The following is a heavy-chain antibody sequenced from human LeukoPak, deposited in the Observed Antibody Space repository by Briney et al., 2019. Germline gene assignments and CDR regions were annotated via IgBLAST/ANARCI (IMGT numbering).Heavy chain of an antibody. D-gene: IGHD3-22*01. CDR3: ARAKYYDSSGSGIDY. CDR2: FQHTGTT. Sequence: SETLSLTCIVSGGSISNYYWTWIRQPPGKGLEWIGYFQHTGTTNYDPSLKSRVTISVDTSKNQFSLKLSSVTAADTAVYYCARAKYYDSSGSGIDYWGQGTLVTVSS. V-gene: IGHV4-59*12. CDR1: GGSISNYY. J-gene: IGHJ4*02.